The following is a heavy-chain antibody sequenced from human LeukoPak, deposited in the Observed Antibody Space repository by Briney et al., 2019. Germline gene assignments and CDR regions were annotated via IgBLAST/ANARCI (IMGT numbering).Heavy chain of an antibody. CDR2: IYPGDYDT. D-gene: IGHD6-13*01. CDR3: ARLIEAAAVTKFDY. V-gene: IGHV5-51*01. J-gene: IGHJ4*02. Sequence: GESLEIYCKGSGYIFSNSWIGWVRQLPGKGLEWMGIIYPGDYDTRYIPSFQGQVTISADKSISTAYLQWSSLKASDTAIYYFARLIEAAAVTKFDYWGQGTLVTVSS. CDR1: GYIFSNSW.